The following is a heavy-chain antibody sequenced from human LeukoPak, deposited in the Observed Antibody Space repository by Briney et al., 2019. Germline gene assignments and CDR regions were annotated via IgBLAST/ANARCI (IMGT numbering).Heavy chain of an antibody. Sequence: SETLSLTCAVYGGSFSGYYWSWTRQPPGKGLEWIGEINHSGSTNYNPSLKSRVTISVDTSKNQFSLKLSSVTAADTAVYYCARWSSGYYYQLDYWGQGTLVTVSS. CDR3: ARWSSGYYYQLDY. J-gene: IGHJ4*02. CDR1: GGSFSGYY. D-gene: IGHD3-22*01. V-gene: IGHV4-34*01. CDR2: INHSGST.